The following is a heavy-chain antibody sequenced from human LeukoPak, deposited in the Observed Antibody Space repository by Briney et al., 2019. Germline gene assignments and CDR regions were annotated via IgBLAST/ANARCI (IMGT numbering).Heavy chain of an antibody. D-gene: IGHD3-10*01. Sequence: GGSLRLSCAASGFTVSSNYMSWVRQAPGKGLEWVSVIYSGGSTYYADSVKGRFTISRDNSKNTLYLQMNSLRAEDTAVYYCARDLLRALPDYWGQGTLVTVSS. J-gene: IGHJ4*02. CDR2: IYSGGST. V-gene: IGHV3-53*01. CDR1: GFTVSSNY. CDR3: ARDLLRALPDY.